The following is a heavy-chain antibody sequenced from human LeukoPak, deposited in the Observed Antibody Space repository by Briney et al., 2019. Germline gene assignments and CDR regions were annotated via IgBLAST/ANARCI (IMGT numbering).Heavy chain of an antibody. CDR1: GGSISSGAYY. CDR3: YLADYYYYMDV. J-gene: IGHJ6*03. CDR2: VYYSGST. V-gene: IGHV4-30-4*08. Sequence: SETLSLTCTVPGGSISSGAYYWSWIRQPPGKGLEWIGYVYYSGSTYYNPSLKSRVTISVDTSKNQFSLKLSSVTAADTAVYYCYLADYYYYMDVWGKGTTVTVSS.